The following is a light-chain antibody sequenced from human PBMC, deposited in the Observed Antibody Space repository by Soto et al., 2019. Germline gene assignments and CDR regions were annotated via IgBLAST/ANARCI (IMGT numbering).Light chain of an antibody. CDR2: KAS. V-gene: IGKV1-5*03. CDR3: QQYHGYFRT. J-gene: IGKJ1*01. Sequence: DIQMTQSPSTLSASVGDRVTITCRASQGVSSWLAWHQQKAGKDPKLLIYKASSLASGVPSRFSGSGSGTEFTLTISSLQPDDFATYYCQQYHGYFRTFGQGTKVEIK. CDR1: QGVSSW.